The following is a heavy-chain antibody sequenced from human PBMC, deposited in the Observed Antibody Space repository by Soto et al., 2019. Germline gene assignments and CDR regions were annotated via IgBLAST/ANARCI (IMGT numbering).Heavy chain of an antibody. D-gene: IGHD6-13*01. J-gene: IGHJ5*02. CDR3: ARARSRPRPAGFDP. CDR2: IYHSGST. Sequence: SETLSLTCAVSGGSISSGGYSWSWIRQPPGKGLEWIGYIYHSGSTYYNPSLKSRVTISVDRSKNQFSLKLSSVTAADTAVYYCARARSRPRPAGFDPWGQGTLVTVSS. V-gene: IGHV4-30-2*01. CDR1: GGSISSGGYS.